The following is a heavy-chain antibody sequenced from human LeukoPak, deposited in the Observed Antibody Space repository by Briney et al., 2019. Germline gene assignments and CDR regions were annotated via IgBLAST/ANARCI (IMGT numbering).Heavy chain of an antibody. CDR1: GYTFTGYY. Sequence: ASVKVSCKASGYTFTGYYMHWVRQAPGQGLEWMGWINPTRGGTNYAQKFQGRVTMTRDTSISTAYMELSRLRSDDTAVYYCARSALGYSYGPAFYYGMDVWGQGTTVTVYS. J-gene: IGHJ6*02. CDR2: INPTRGGT. V-gene: IGHV1-2*02. D-gene: IGHD5-18*01. CDR3: ARSALGYSYGPAFYYGMDV.